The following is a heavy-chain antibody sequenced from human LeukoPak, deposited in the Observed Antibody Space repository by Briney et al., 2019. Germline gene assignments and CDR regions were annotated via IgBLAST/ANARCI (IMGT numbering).Heavy chain of an antibody. J-gene: IGHJ4*02. CDR2: ISSSSSYI. D-gene: IGHD3-16*02. Sequence: KTGGSLRLSCAASGFTFSSYSMNWVRQAPGKGLEWVSSISSSSSYIYYADSVEGRFTISRDNAKNSLYLQMNSLRAEDTAVYYCAKINLYYDYVWGSYRPAYFDYWGQGTLVTVSS. CDR1: GFTFSSYS. V-gene: IGHV3-21*04. CDR3: AKINLYYDYVWGSYRPAYFDY.